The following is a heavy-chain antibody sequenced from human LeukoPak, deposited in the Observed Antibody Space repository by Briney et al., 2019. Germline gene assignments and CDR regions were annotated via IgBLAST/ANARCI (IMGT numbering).Heavy chain of an antibody. J-gene: IGHJ4*02. CDR1: GGTFSSYA. CDR3: ARGSSSWYTGTNFDY. CDR2: IIPILGIA. Sequence: GASVKVSCKASGGTFSSYAIIWVRQAPGQGLEWMGRIIPILGIANYAQKFQGRVTITADKSTSTAYMELSSLRSEDTAVYYCARGSSSWYTGTNFDYWGQGTLVTVSS. D-gene: IGHD6-13*01. V-gene: IGHV1-69*04.